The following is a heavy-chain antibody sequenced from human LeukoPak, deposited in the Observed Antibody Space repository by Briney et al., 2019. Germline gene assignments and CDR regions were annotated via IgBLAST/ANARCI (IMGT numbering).Heavy chain of an antibody. Sequence: ASVKVSCKASGYTFTAYYMHWVRQAPGQRLEWMGWVNPNSSGTNYAQKFQDRVTMTRDTSISTAYMELHRLRSDDTAVYYCATVPLNGYSSGWYSFDYWGQGALVTVSS. CDR2: VNPNSSGT. D-gene: IGHD6-19*01. V-gene: IGHV1-2*02. CDR1: GYTFTAYY. CDR3: ATVPLNGYSSGWYSFDY. J-gene: IGHJ4*02.